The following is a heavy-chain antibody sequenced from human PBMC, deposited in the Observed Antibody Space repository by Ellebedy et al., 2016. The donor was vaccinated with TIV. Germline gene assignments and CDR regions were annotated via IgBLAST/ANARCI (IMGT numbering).Heavy chain of an antibody. J-gene: IGHJ4*02. D-gene: IGHD3-10*01. Sequence: GESLKISXAASGFTFSSYSMNWVRQAPGKGLEWVSYISSSSSTIYYADSVKGRFTISRDNSKNTLYLQMNSLRAEDTAVYYCARGTIYGSGSPFDYWGQGTLVTVSS. CDR2: ISSSSSTI. CDR3: ARGTIYGSGSPFDY. V-gene: IGHV3-48*01. CDR1: GFTFSSYS.